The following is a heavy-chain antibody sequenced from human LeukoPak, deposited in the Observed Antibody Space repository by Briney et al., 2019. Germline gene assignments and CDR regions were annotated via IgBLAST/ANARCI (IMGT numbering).Heavy chain of an antibody. CDR3: ARRCGSTCFDY. D-gene: IGHD6-13*01. V-gene: IGHV3-23*01. Sequence: GGSLRLSCAASGFTFSSFAMSWVRQAPGKGLEWVSGISGSRGSTYYADSVKGRFTISRDNSKNTLYLQMNGLRAEDTAVYYCARRCGSTCFDYWGQGTLVTVSS. CDR1: GFTFSSFA. CDR2: ISGSRGST. J-gene: IGHJ4*02.